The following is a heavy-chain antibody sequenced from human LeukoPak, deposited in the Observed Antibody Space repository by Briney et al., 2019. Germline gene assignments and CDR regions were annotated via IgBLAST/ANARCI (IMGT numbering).Heavy chain of an antibody. J-gene: IGHJ4*02. CDR1: GGSISSSSYY. CDR3: AHSHGYGSSWSGFDS. D-gene: IGHD6-13*01. Sequence: TLSLTCTVSGGSISSSSYYWGWIRQPPGKALEWLALIYWDDEKRHSPSLKSRLTITKDTSKNQVVLTMTNMDPVDTATYYCAHSHGYGSSWSGFDSWGQGTLVTVSS. CDR2: IYWDDEK. V-gene: IGHV2-5*02.